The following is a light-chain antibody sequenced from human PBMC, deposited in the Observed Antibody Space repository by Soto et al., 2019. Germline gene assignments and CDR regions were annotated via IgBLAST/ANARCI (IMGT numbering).Light chain of an antibody. CDR3: QQYNSYLT. V-gene: IGKV1-5*01. J-gene: IGKJ5*01. Sequence: DIQMTQSPSTLSASVGDRVTITCRASQSIHRWLAWYQQKPGKAPKLLIYDASSLESGVPSRFSGSGSGTEFTLTISSLQPDDFATYYCQQYNSYLTFGQGTRLEIK. CDR2: DAS. CDR1: QSIHRW.